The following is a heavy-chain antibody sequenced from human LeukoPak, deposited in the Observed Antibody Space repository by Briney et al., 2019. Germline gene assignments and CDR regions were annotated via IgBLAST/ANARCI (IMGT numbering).Heavy chain of an antibody. D-gene: IGHD4-17*01. CDR3: ARDGTNYGDYEGYFDY. CDR1: GFTFSSYE. J-gene: IGHJ4*02. Sequence: GGSLRLSCAASGFTFSSYEVNWVRQAPGKGLEWVSYISSSGGTIYYADSVKGRFTISRDNAKNSLYLQMNSLRAEDTAVYYCARDGTNYGDYEGYFDYWGQGTLVTVSS. CDR2: ISSSGGTI. V-gene: IGHV3-48*03.